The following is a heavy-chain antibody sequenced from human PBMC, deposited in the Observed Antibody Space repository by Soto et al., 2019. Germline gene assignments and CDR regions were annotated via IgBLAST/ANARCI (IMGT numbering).Heavy chain of an antibody. CDR2: IISIFGTP. J-gene: IGHJ4*02. D-gene: IGHD5-12*01. CDR3: ARDLGSGYDPGDY. Sequence: QVQLVQSGAEVKKPGSSVKVSCKASGGTFNSYVFNWVRQAPGQGLEWMGGIISIFGTPNYGQKFRXRXXITADESTSTGFMELSSLTSEDTAIYYCARDLGSGYDPGDYWGQGTLVTVSS. V-gene: IGHV1-69*12. CDR1: GGTFNSYV.